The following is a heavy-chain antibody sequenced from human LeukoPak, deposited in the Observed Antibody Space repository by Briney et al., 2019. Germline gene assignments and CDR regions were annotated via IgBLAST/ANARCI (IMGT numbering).Heavy chain of an antibody. CDR2: IIPIFGTA. D-gene: IGHD3-16*02. J-gene: IGHJ3*02. Sequence: ASVKVSCKASGGTFSSYAISWVRQAPGQGLEWMGGIIPIFGTANYAQKFQGRVTITADKSTSTAYMELSSLRSGDTAVYYCARDRGGYVWGSYRYAFDIWGQGTMVTVSS. CDR1: GGTFSSYA. V-gene: IGHV1-69*06. CDR3: ARDRGGYVWGSYRYAFDI.